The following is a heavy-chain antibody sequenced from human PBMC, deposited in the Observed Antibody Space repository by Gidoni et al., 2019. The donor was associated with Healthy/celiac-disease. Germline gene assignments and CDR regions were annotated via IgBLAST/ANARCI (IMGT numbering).Heavy chain of an antibody. J-gene: IGHJ6*02. D-gene: IGHD5-12*01. CDR2: IIPIFGTA. V-gene: IGHV1-69*01. CDR3: ASLRGYSGYDPDYYYYGMDV. Sequence: QVQLVQSGAEVKKPGSSVKVSCKASGGTFSSYAISWVRQAPGQGLEWMGGIIPIFGTANYAQKFQGRVTITADESTSTAYMELSSLRSEDTAVYYCASLRGYSGYDPDYYYYGMDVWGQGTTVTVSS. CDR1: GGTFSSYA.